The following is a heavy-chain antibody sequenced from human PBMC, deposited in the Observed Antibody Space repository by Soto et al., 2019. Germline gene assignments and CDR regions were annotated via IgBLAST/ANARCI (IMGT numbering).Heavy chain of an antibody. J-gene: IGHJ4*02. CDR3: ANILWFGELLQDY. Sequence: GKGLEWVAAISGSGGSTYYADSVKGRFTSSRDNSKNTLFLQMNSLSAEDTAVYYCANILWFGELLQDYWGQGTLVTVSS. D-gene: IGHD3-10*01. V-gene: IGHV3-23*01. CDR2: ISGSGGST.